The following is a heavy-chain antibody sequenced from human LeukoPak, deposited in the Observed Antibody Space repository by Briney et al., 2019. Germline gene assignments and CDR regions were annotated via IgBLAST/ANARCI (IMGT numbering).Heavy chain of an antibody. CDR1: GGSISSGGYY. Sequence: SETLSLTCTVSGGSISSGGYYWSWIRQHPGKGLEWIGYIYYSGSTNYNPSLKSRVTISVDTSKNQFSLKLSSVTAADTAVYYCARYRDYYDSSGYNWFDPWGQGTLVTVSS. CDR3: ARYRDYYDSSGYNWFDP. J-gene: IGHJ5*02. V-gene: IGHV4-61*08. D-gene: IGHD3-22*01. CDR2: IYYSGST.